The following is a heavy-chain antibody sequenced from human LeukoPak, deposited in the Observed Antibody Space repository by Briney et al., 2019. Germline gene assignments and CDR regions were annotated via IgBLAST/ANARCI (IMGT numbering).Heavy chain of an antibody. CDR3: ARDQGYGSGGYSFDY. V-gene: IGHV1-2*02. J-gene: IGHJ4*02. CDR1: GYTFAGYF. CDR2: INPNSGGT. Sequence: ASVKVACKTSGYTFAGYFVHWVRQAPGQGLEWMGWINPNSGGTNYTQNFQSRVTITRDTSITTAYMELSRLTSDDTALYYCARDQGYGSGGYSFDYWGQGTRVTVSS. D-gene: IGHD3-10*01.